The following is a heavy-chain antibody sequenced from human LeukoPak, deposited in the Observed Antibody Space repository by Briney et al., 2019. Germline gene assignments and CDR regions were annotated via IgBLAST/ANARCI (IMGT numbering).Heavy chain of an antibody. CDR3: ARALPMVRARYARAFDI. Sequence: VKVSCKASGYSFTSYYMHWVRQAPGQGLEWMGIINPSGGSTSYAQKFQGRVTMTRDMSTSTVYMELSSLRSEDTAVYYCARALPMVRARYARAFDIWGQGTMVTVSS. J-gene: IGHJ3*02. D-gene: IGHD3-10*01. CDR2: INPSGGST. CDR1: GYSFTSYY. V-gene: IGHV1-46*01.